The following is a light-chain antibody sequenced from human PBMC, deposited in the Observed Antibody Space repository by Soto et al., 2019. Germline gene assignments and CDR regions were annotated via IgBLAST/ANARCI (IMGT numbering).Light chain of an antibody. CDR1: QSLLHITGETF. CDR3: MGSTLRRSP. J-gene: IGKJ5*01. CDR2: EVS. Sequence: VVTQRPSALSVAPGQPASISCKSSQSLLHITGETFLFWYLQKTGQSPQLMIYEVSTRVSGVPDRFTCSESGTDCTLEIGRPETEDVGMYYCMGSTLRRSPCGQGTRLEIK. V-gene: IGKV2-29*03.